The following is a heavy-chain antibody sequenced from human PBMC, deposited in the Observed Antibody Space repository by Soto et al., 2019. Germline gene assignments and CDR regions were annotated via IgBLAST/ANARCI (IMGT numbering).Heavy chain of an antibody. V-gene: IGHV3-33*01. CDR3: ARDREKVLWFGELFPYYGMDV. J-gene: IGHJ6*02. CDR1: GFTFSSYG. Sequence: LRLSCAASGFTFSSYGMHWVRQAPGKGLEWVAVIWYDGSSKYYADSVKGRFTVSRDNSKNTLYLQMNSLRAEDTAVYYCARDREKVLWFGELFPYYGMDVWGQGTTVTVSS. D-gene: IGHD3-10*01. CDR2: IWYDGSSK.